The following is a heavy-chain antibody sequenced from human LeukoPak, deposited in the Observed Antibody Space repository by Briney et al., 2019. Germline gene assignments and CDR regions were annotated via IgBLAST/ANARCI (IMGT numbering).Heavy chain of an antibody. CDR2: ISGSGGST. Sequence: GGSLRLSCAASGFTFGSYAMSWVRQAPGKGLEWVSAISGSGGSTYYADSVKGRFTISRDNSKNTLYLQMNSLRAEDTAVYYCAKGLSGYSSGWYDLDYWGQGTLVTVSS. J-gene: IGHJ4*02. V-gene: IGHV3-23*01. CDR1: GFTFGSYA. CDR3: AKGLSGYSSGWYDLDY. D-gene: IGHD6-19*01.